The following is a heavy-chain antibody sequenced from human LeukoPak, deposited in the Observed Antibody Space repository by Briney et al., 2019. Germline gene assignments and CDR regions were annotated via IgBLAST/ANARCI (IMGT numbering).Heavy chain of an antibody. CDR2: INPNSGGT. V-gene: IGHV1-2*02. J-gene: IGHJ5*02. CDR1: GYTFTGYY. CDR3: ARGRVVPAASLIRFDP. Sequence: ASVKVSCKASGYTFTGYYMHWVRQAPGQGLEWMGWINPNSGGTNYAQKFQGRVTMTRDTPISTAYMELSRLRSDDTAVYYCARGRVVPAASLIRFDPWGQGTLVTVSS. D-gene: IGHD2-2*01.